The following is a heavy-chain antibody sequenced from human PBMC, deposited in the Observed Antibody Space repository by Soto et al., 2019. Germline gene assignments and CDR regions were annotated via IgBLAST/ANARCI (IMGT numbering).Heavy chain of an antibody. CDR3: ASGTYYDFWSGYYSLDY. D-gene: IGHD3-3*01. CDR2: IIPIFGTA. Sequence: SVKVSCKASGGTFSSYAISWVRQAPGQGLEWMGGIIPIFGTANYAQKFQGRVTITADESTSTAYMELSSLRSEDTAVYYCASGTYYDFWSGYYSLDYWGQGTLVTVSS. CDR1: GGTFSSYA. J-gene: IGHJ4*02. V-gene: IGHV1-69*13.